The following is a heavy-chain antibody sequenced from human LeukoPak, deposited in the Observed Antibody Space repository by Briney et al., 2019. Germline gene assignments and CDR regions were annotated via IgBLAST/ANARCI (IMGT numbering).Heavy chain of an antibody. J-gene: IGHJ3*02. CDR1: GFTFDDYA. CDR3: ARGSDAFDI. Sequence: PGGSLRLSCAASGFTFDDYAMHWVRQAPGKGLEWVSGISWNSGSIGYADSVKGRFTISRDNAKNSLYLQMNSLRAEDTAVYYCARGSDAFDIWGQGTMVTVSS. V-gene: IGHV3-9*01. CDR2: ISWNSGSI.